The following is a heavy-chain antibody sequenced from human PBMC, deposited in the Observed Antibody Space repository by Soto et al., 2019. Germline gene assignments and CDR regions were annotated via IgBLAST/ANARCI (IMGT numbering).Heavy chain of an antibody. CDR3: AHKGGGDRILDF. CDR1: GFSLSTNGVG. J-gene: IGHJ4*02. D-gene: IGHD3-16*01. Sequence: QITLKESGPTLVKPTQTLTLTCTFSGFSLSTNGVGVGWIRQPPGKALEWLALIYWDDSKEYSPSLRSRLTITKDTSKNPVVLTMTNMDPVDTATYYFAHKGGGDRILDFWGQGTLVTVSS. CDR2: IYWDDSK. V-gene: IGHV2-5*02.